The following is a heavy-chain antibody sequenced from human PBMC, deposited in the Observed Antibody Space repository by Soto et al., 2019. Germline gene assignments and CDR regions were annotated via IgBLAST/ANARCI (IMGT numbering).Heavy chain of an antibody. D-gene: IGHD3-10*01. Sequence: TSETLSLTCTVSGGSISSFYWSSIRQPPGKGLEWIGYIYYSGSTNYNPSLKSRVTIAVDTSKNQFSLKLNSMTAADTAVYYCARHNYGSGSTYFAYWGQGTLVTVSS. CDR1: GGSISSFY. CDR3: ARHNYGSGSTYFAY. V-gene: IGHV4-59*08. J-gene: IGHJ4*02. CDR2: IYYSGST.